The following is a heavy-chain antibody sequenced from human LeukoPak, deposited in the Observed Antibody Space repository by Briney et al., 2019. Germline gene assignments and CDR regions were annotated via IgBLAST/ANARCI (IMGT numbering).Heavy chain of an antibody. CDR2: INHSGST. Sequence: SETLSLTCAVYGGSFSGYYWSWIRQPPGKGLEWIGEINHSGSTNYNPSLKSRVTISVDTSKNQFSLKLSSVTAADTAVYCCARLKYQLSIDYWGQGTLVTVSS. D-gene: IGHD2-2*01. J-gene: IGHJ4*02. CDR3: ARLKYQLSIDY. CDR1: GGSFSGYY. V-gene: IGHV4-34*01.